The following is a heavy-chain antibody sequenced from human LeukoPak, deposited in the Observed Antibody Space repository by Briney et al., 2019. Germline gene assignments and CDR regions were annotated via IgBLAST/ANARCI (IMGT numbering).Heavy chain of an antibody. V-gene: IGHV3-21*01. CDR2: ISSTSSYI. Sequence: GGSLRLSCVASGFTFTNYNLNWVRQAPGKGLEWVSSISSTSSYIYYADSVKGRFTISRDNAKNSLYLQMNSLRDEDTAVYYCARRATVVTHFDYWGQGTLVTVSS. CDR1: GFTFTNYN. D-gene: IGHD4-23*01. J-gene: IGHJ4*02. CDR3: ARRATVVTHFDY.